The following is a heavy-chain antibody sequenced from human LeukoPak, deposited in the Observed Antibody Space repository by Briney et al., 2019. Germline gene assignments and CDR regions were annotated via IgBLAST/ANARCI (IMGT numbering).Heavy chain of an antibody. D-gene: IGHD3-10*01. J-gene: IGHJ4*02. V-gene: IGHV4-39*07. Sequence: SETLSLTCSVSGDSITSGRNYWAWVRQPPGKGLEWLASIYYSGTTNYNPFLKSRVTISVDKSKNQFSLKLSSVTAADTAVYYCARMESYGSGSFYFDFWGQGNLVTVSS. CDR2: IYYSGTT. CDR3: ARMESYGSGSFYFDF. CDR1: GDSITSGRNY.